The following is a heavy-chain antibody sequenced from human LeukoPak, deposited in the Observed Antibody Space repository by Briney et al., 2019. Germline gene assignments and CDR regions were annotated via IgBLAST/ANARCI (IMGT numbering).Heavy chain of an antibody. Sequence: GGSLRFSCAASGFTFSDYYMTWIRQAPGKGLEWLLYISNTGSTVFYADSVMGRFTVSRDNAKRSLYLQIKNLRDDDTAVYHCALGTINKDYYFGMDVWGQGTTVTVSS. J-gene: IGHJ6*02. CDR3: ALGTINKDYYFGMDV. D-gene: IGHD2-8*01. V-gene: IGHV3-11*01. CDR1: GFTFSDYY. CDR2: ISNTGSTV.